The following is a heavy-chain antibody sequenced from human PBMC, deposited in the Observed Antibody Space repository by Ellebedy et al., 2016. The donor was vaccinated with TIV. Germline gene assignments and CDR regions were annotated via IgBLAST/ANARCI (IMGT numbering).Heavy chain of an antibody. D-gene: IGHD2-2*01. CDR3: ARGSGYCSSTSCSGGSD. V-gene: IGHV3-7*03. J-gene: IGHJ4*02. CDR2: IKQDGSDK. Sequence: GESLKISCVDSGLTFSSHWMSWVRQAPGRGLEWLANIKQDGSDKNYVDFVKGRFTISRDNAKKSLYLQMDRLRAEDTAVYYCARGSGYCSSTSCSGGSDWGQGTPVTVSS. CDR1: GLTFSSHW.